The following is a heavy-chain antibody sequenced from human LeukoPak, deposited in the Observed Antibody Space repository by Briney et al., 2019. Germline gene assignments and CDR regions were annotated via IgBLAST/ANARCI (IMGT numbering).Heavy chain of an antibody. CDR3: AKSGGWYYFDY. V-gene: IGHV3-43D*03. J-gene: IGHJ4*02. CDR1: GFIFDDYA. Sequence: GGSLRLSCAASGFIFDDYAMHWVRQAPGKGLEWLSLISWDGGSTYYADSVKGRFTISRDNSKNTLYLQMNTLRAEDTAVYYCAKSGGWYYFDYWGQGTLVTVSS. CDR2: ISWDGGST. D-gene: IGHD6-19*01.